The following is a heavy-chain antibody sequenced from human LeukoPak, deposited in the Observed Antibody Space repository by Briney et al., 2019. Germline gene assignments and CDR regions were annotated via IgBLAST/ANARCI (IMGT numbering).Heavy chain of an antibody. D-gene: IGHD3-22*01. CDR3: AKVELGVVVVITSYFDY. Sequence: GGSLRLSCAASGFTFSSYAMSWVRQAPGKGLEWVSAIRGSGGSTYYADSVKGRFTISRDNSKNTLYLQMNSLRAEDTAVYYCAKVELGVVVVITSYFDYWGQGTLVTVSS. J-gene: IGHJ4*02. V-gene: IGHV3-23*01. CDR2: IRGSGGST. CDR1: GFTFSSYA.